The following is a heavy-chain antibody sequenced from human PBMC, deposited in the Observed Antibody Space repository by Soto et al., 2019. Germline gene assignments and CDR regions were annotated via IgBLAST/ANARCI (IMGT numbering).Heavy chain of an antibody. CDR3: ANPSGYYFGLGSHDEASDM. J-gene: IGHJ6*01. CDR2: ISKDGSKK. Sequence: GGSLRLSCAASGFMFSGFGMHWVRQAPGKGLQWVAGISKDGSKKYYADSVKGRFTISRDNSKKTLYLQMNSLRAEDTAVYYCANPSGYYFGLGSHDEASDMWGQGT. D-gene: IGHD3-10*01. CDR1: GFMFSGFG. V-gene: IGHV3-30*18.